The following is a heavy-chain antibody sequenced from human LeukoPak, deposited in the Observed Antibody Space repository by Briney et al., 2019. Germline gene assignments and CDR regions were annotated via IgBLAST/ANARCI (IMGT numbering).Heavy chain of an antibody. J-gene: IGHJ5*02. CDR1: GGSISSYY. D-gene: IGHD3-3*01. CDR3: ARVTYDFWSGYYTPGNRFDP. Sequence: PETLSLTCTVSGGSISSYYWSWIRQPPGKGLEWIGYIYYSGSTNYNPSLKSRVTISVDTSKNQFSLKLSSVTAADTAVYYCARVTYDFWSGYYTPGNRFDPWGQGTLVTVSS. V-gene: IGHV4-59*01. CDR2: IYYSGST.